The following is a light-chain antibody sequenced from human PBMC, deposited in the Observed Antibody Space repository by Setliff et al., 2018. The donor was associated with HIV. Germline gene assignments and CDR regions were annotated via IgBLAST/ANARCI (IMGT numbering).Light chain of an antibody. V-gene: IGLV2-14*01. CDR3: SSYAGHYSYV. J-gene: IGLJ1*01. CDR2: EVR. Sequence: QSALTQPASVSGSPGQSITISCSGTDRDIGGYTYVSWYQQHPGKAPKLILYEVRMRPSGVSNRFSGSKSATTASLTISGLQAEDEADYYCSSYAGHYSYVFGTGTKVTVL. CDR1: DRDIGGYTY.